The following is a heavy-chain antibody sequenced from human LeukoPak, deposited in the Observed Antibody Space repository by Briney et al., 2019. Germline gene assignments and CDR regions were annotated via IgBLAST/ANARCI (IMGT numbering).Heavy chain of an antibody. CDR3: AREERVYYGSGSSQNWFDP. D-gene: IGHD3-10*01. CDR1: GGSINSSSYY. V-gene: IGHV4-39*07. CDR2: IYHSGST. J-gene: IGHJ5*02. Sequence: SETLSLTCAVSGGSINSSSYYWGWIRQPPGTGLEWIGSIYHSGSTYYNPSLKSRVTISVDMSKNQFSLKLSSVTAADTAMHYCAREERVYYGSGSSQNWFDPWGQGTLVTVSS.